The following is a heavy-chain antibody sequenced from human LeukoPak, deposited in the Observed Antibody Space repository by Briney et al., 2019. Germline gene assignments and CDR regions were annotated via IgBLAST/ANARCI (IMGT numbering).Heavy chain of an antibody. V-gene: IGHV3-7*01. CDR2: IKEDGSET. D-gene: IGHD6-13*01. J-gene: IGHJ4*02. CDR3: AREGTSQQLVPPYFDY. Sequence: GGSLRLSCAASGFIFKKYWMNWVRQVPGKGLECLANIKEDGSETYYADSVKGRFTISRDNPKNLLFLQINSLRVEDTAVYYCAREGTSQQLVPPYFDYWGQGTLVTVSS. CDR1: GFIFKKYW.